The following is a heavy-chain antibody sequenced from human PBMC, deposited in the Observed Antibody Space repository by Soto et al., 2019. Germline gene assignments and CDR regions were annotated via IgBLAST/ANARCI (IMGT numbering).Heavy chain of an antibody. CDR3: AKDSSREQQREPYYYYGMDV. Sequence: GGSLRLSCAASGFTFSSYAMSWVRQAPGKGLEWVSAISGSGGSTYYADSVKGRFTISRDNSKNTLYLQMNSLRAEDTAVYYCAKDSSREQQREPYYYYGMDVWGQGTTVTVS. D-gene: IGHD6-13*01. CDR1: GFTFSSYA. CDR2: ISGSGGST. J-gene: IGHJ6*02. V-gene: IGHV3-23*01.